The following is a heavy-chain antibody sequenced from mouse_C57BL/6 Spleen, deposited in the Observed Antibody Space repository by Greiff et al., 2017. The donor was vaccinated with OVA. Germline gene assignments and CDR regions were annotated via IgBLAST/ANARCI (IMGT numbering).Heavy chain of an antibody. CDR3: AAFYYGYDGFAY. V-gene: IGHV1-82*01. CDR2: IYPGDGDT. CDR1: GYAFSSSW. Sequence: VQLQQSGPELVKPGASVKISCKASGYAFSSSWMNWVKQRPGKGLEWIGRIYPGDGDTNYNGKFKGKATLTADKSSSTAYMQLSSLTSEDSAVYFCAAFYYGYDGFAYWGQGTLVTVSA. J-gene: IGHJ3*01. D-gene: IGHD2-2*01.